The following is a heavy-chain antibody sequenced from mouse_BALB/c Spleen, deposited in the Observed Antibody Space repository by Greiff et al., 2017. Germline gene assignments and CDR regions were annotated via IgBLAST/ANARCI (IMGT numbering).Heavy chain of an antibody. CDR1: GYTFSSYW. J-gene: IGHJ2*01. V-gene: IGHV1-9*01. CDR2: ILPGSGST. D-gene: IGHD3-1*01. CDR3: ARGYSSGYPYYFDY. Sequence: QVQLQQSGAELMKPGASVKISCKATGYTFSSYWIEWVKQRPGHGLEWIGEILPGSGSTNYNEKFKGKATFTADTSSNTAYMQLSSLTSEDSAVYYCARGYSSGYPYYFDYWGQGTTRTVSS.